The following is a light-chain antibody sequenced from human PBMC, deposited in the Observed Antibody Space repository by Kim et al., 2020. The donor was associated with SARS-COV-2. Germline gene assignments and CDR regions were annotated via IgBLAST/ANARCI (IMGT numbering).Light chain of an antibody. CDR2: KAS. J-gene: IGKJ3*01. Sequence: ASVGDRVTITCRASQRISSWLAWYQQKPGKAPKLLIYKASSLDSGVPSRFSGSGSGTEFTLTISSRQPDDFATYYCQQYNSYSITFGPGTKVDIK. CDR3: QQYNSYSIT. CDR1: QRISSW. V-gene: IGKV1-5*03.